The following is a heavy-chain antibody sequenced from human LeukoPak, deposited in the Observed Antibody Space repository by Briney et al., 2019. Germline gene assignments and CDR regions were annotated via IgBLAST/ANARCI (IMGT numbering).Heavy chain of an antibody. J-gene: IGHJ4*02. CDR3: ARRPTDSSGWYAAPYYFDY. D-gene: IGHD6-19*01. CDR1: GGSISSNNYY. V-gene: IGHV4-39*01. Sequence: PSETLSLTCTVSGGSISSNNYYWGWIRQPPGKGLEWIGSIFYSGSTYYNPSLKSRVTISVDTSKSQFSLKLGSMTAADTAVYYCARRPTDSSGWYAAPYYFDYWGQGTLVTVSS. CDR2: IFYSGST.